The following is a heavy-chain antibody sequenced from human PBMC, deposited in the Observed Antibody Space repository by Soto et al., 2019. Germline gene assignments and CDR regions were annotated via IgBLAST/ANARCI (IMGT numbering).Heavy chain of an antibody. CDR2: IKQDGSEK. J-gene: IGHJ4*02. D-gene: IGHD3-22*01. CDR3: ARSSAPNYYDTSGYYPLDF. CDR1: LFLLRSYW. Sequence: LRLSCASSLFLLRSYWISWVRQAPGKGLEWVANIKQDGSEKYYVDSVKGRFTISRDNAKNSLYLQMNSLRAEDTAVYYCARSSAPNYYDTSGYYPLDFWGQGTLVTVSS. V-gene: IGHV3-7*01.